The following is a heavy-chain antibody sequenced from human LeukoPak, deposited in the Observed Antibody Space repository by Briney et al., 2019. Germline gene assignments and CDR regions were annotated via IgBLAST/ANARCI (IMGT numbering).Heavy chain of an antibody. Sequence: GGSLRLSCAASGFTLSDHYMDWVRQAPRKGLEWIGLTRNKARSYTTDYAASVKGRFTISRDDSKNSLYLRMNTLKTEDPALYFCARDKGGVHYYPWGQGTMVTVSS. CDR1: GFTLSDHY. V-gene: IGHV3-72*01. CDR3: ARDKGGVHYYP. CDR2: TRNKARSYTT. D-gene: IGHD3-22*01. J-gene: IGHJ3*01.